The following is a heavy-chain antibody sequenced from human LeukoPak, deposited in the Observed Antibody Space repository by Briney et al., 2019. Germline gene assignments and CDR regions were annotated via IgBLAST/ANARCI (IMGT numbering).Heavy chain of an antibody. CDR2: INHSGST. V-gene: IGHV4-34*01. J-gene: IGHJ4*02. CDR1: GGSFSGYY. D-gene: IGHD5-12*01. Sequence: KPSETLSLTCAVYGGSFSGYYWSWIRQPPGKGLEWIGEINHSGSTNYNPSLKSRVTISVDTSKNQFSLKLSSVTAADTAVYYCARQRYSGYEPYFDYWGQGTLVTVSS. CDR3: ARQRYSGYEPYFDY.